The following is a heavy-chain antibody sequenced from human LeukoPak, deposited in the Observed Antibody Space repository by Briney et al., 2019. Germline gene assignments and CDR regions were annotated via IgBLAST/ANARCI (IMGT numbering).Heavy chain of an antibody. CDR3: ARHGGSWYYYYGMDV. Sequence: VASVKVSCKASGFTFTSSAVQWVRQARGQRLEWIGWIVVGSGNTNYAQKFQGRVTITADESTSTAYMELSSLRSEDTAVYYCARHGGSWYYYYGMDVWGQGTTVTVSS. CDR1: GFTFTSSA. D-gene: IGHD2-15*01. J-gene: IGHJ6*02. V-gene: IGHV1-58*01. CDR2: IVVGSGNT.